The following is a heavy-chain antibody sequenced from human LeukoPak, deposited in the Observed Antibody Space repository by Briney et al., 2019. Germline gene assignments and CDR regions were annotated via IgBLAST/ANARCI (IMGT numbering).Heavy chain of an antibody. Sequence: GGPLRLSCAASGFTFSSSWMHSVRHAPGKGPVWVSRINSDGSSKSYAYSVKGRFTISSDSAKNTLYLQMNSLRAKDTAVYYCARIPRQQLVLVLVYWGQGTLVTVSS. CDR3: ARIPRQQLVLVLVY. V-gene: IGHV3-74*01. J-gene: IGHJ4*02. CDR1: GFTFSSSW. D-gene: IGHD6-13*01. CDR2: INSDGSSK.